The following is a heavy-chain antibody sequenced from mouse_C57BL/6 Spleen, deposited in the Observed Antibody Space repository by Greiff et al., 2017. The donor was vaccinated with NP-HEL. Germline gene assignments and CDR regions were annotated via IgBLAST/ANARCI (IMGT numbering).Heavy chain of an antibody. Sequence: QVQLQQSGAELARPGASVKLSCKASGYTFTSYGISWVKQRTGQGLEWIGEIYPRSGNTYYNEKFKGKATLTADKSSSTAYRELRSLTSEDSAVYFCAREETTVVAPYWYYDVWGTGTTVTVSS. CDR3: AREETTVVAPYWYYDV. CDR1: GYTFTSYG. J-gene: IGHJ1*03. V-gene: IGHV1-81*01. CDR2: IYPRSGNT. D-gene: IGHD1-1*01.